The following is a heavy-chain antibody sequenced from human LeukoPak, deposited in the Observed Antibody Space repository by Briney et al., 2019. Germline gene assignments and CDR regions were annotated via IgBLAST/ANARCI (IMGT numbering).Heavy chain of an antibody. V-gene: IGHV1-24*01. CDR1: GYTLTELS. D-gene: IGHD3-22*01. Sequence: APVKVSCKVSGYTLTELSMHWVRQAPGKGLEWMGGFDPEDGETIYAQKFQGRVTITEDTSTDTAYMELSSLRSEDTAVYYCATRGSFGSSGYYYKGDYWGQGTLVTVSS. CDR3: ATRGSFGSSGYYYKGDY. CDR2: FDPEDGET. J-gene: IGHJ4*02.